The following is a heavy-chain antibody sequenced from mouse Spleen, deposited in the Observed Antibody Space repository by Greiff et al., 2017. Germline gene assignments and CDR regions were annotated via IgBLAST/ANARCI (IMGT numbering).Heavy chain of an antibody. CDR3: ARERSLWVITTVVDFDY. Sequence: QVQLQQPGAELVKPGASVKLSCKASGYTFTSYWMHWVKQRPGRGLEWIGRIDPNSGGTKYNEKFKSKATLTVDKPSSTAYMQLSSLTSEDSAVYYCARERSLWVITTVVDFDYWGQGTTLTVSS. V-gene: IGHV1-72*01. CDR2: IDPNSGGT. D-gene: IGHD1-1*01. CDR1: GYTFTSYW. J-gene: IGHJ2*01.